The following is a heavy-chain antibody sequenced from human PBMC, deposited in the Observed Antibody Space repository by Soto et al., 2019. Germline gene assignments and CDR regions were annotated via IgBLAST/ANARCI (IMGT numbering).Heavy chain of an antibody. Sequence: SETLSLTCNVSGASISSYYWSWIRQPPEKGLEWIAYIYYSGSTHYNPSLKSRVTVSVDTSKNHFSLKLTSVTAADTAVYFCVSHRNYIVVSGSFFDYWSQGTLVTVSS. CDR3: VSHRNYIVVSGSFFDY. J-gene: IGHJ4*02. V-gene: IGHV4-59*04. D-gene: IGHD6-19*01. CDR1: GASISSYY. CDR2: IYYSGST.